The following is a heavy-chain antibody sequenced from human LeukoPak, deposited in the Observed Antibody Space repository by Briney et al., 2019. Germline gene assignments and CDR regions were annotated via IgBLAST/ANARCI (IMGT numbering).Heavy chain of an antibody. CDR3: ARQASSWRFDY. V-gene: IGHV5-51*01. Sequence: GESLKISCRGSGYSFNGYWIGWVLQMPGKGLEWMGIIYPADSDTRYSPSFQGQVTLSVDKSISTAYLQWSSLKASDTAMYYCARQASSWRFDYWGQGTLVTVSS. CDR1: GYSFNGYW. D-gene: IGHD6-13*01. J-gene: IGHJ4*02. CDR2: IYPADSDT.